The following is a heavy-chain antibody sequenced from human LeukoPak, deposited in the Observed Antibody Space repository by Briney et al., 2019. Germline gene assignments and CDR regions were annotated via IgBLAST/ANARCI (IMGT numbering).Heavy chain of an antibody. D-gene: IGHD3-3*01. CDR1: GGTLNNYY. CDR3: ARLPPSGSLGVTDAFDI. Sequence: PSETLSLTCTVSGGTLNNYYWTWVRQPPGKRLEWIGYMYYIGTTNYNPSFTSRVTMSVDPSKNQFSLQLTSVTLADTAVYYCARLPPSGSLGVTDAFDIWGQGTMVTVSS. J-gene: IGHJ3*02. CDR2: MYYIGTT. V-gene: IGHV4-59*01.